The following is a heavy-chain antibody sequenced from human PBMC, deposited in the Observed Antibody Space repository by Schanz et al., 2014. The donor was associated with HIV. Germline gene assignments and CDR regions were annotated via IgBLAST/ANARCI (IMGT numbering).Heavy chain of an antibody. CDR3: SRARERVYYCYYGMDV. J-gene: IGHJ6*02. CDR2: IDSSSSYK. CDR1: RFTFSVYA. Sequence: EVQLVESGGGLVKPGGSLRLSCAASRFTFSVYAMNWVRQAPGKGLEWVSSIDSSSSYKYYADSVKGRFTISRDNAKNTSELQMNMMRLEDAAMDECSRARERVYYCYYGMDVWGQGTTVTVSS. V-gene: IGHV3-21*04. D-gene: IGHD1-1*01.